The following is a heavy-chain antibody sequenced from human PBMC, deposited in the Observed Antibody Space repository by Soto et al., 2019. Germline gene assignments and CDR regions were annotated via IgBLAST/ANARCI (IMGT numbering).Heavy chain of an antibody. V-gene: IGHV1-8*01. CDR2: MNAKSGDT. J-gene: IGHJ6*02. Sequence: SXKVSFKASGYTXTDFDIHLLRQASGQGPEWIGWMNAKSGDTFFPQRFRGKLNTTWDTYMSTAYMEVGSLTSHDTAIYYCARGNPFNYAGFDVWGQGTTVTV. D-gene: IGHD3-16*01. CDR1: GYTXTDFD. CDR3: ARGNPFNYAGFDV.